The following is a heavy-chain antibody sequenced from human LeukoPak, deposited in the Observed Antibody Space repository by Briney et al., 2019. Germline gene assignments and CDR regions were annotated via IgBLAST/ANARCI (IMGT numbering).Heavy chain of an antibody. CDR2: IYYSGST. CDR3: ASGYYGTRTLAFDY. D-gene: IGHD4-17*01. CDR1: GGSIGSYY. J-gene: IGHJ4*02. V-gene: IGHV4-59*01. Sequence: SETLSLACTVSGGSIGSYYWSWIRQPPGKGLEWIGYIYYSGSTNYNPSLKSRVTISVDTSKNQFSLKLRSVTAADTAVYYCASGYYGTRTLAFDYWGQGTLVTVSS.